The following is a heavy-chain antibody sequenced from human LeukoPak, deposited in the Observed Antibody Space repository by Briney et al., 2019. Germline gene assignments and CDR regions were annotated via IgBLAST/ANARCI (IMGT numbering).Heavy chain of an antibody. CDR2: IYYSGST. V-gene: IGHV4-59*01. CDR3: ARVGRYGYNLEYFDY. D-gene: IGHD5-24*01. Sequence: PSETLSLTCTFSGGSISSYYWSWLRQPPGKGLEGIGYIYYSGSTNYNPSLKSRVTISVDTSKNQFSLKLSSVTAADTAVYYCARVGRYGYNLEYFDYWGQGTLVTVSS. J-gene: IGHJ4*02. CDR1: GGSISSYY.